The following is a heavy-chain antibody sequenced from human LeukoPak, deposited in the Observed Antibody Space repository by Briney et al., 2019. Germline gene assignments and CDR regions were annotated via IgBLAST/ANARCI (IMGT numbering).Heavy chain of an antibody. Sequence: PGGSLRLSCAASGFTFSSYSMNWVRQAPGKGLEWVSYISSSSSTIYYADSVKGRFTISRDNAKNSLYLQMNSLRAEDTAVYYCASSTGDGNAFDIWGQGTMVTVSS. V-gene: IGHV3-48*04. CDR2: ISSSSSTI. J-gene: IGHJ3*02. CDR3: ASSTGDGNAFDI. CDR1: GFTFSSYS. D-gene: IGHD7-27*01.